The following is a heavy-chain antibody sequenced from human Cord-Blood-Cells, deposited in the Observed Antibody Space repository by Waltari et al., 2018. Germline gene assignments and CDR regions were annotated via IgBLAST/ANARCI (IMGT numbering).Heavy chain of an antibody. D-gene: IGHD6-13*01. J-gene: IGHJ3*02. V-gene: IGHV4-34*01. CDR3: ARVRYSRPNAFDI. CDR1: GGSFSGYY. CDR2: INHSGST. Sequence: QVQLQQWGAGLLKPSETLSLTCAVYGGSFSGYYWSWIRQPPGKGLEWIGEINHSGSTNYNPSLKSRVTISVDTSKNQFSLKLSSVTAADTAVYYCARVRYSRPNAFDIWGQGTMVTVSS.